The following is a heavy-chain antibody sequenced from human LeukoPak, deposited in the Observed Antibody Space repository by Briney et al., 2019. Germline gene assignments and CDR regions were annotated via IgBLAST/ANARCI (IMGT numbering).Heavy chain of an antibody. CDR2: ISYDASNK. V-gene: IGHV3-30*04. CDR1: GFTFSSYA. Sequence: GGSLRLSCAASGFTFSSYAMHWVRQAPGKGLEWVAVISYDASNKYYADSVKGRFTISRDNSKNTLYLQMNSLRAEDTAVYYCNSARYYYDALVSRWGQGTLVTVSS. J-gene: IGHJ4*02. D-gene: IGHD3-22*01. CDR3: NSARYYYDALVSR.